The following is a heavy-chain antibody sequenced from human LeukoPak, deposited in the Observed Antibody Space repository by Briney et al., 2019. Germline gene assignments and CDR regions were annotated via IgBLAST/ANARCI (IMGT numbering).Heavy chain of an antibody. CDR1: GFTFSDYY. CDR3: ASNLAANYHFYYGIDV. D-gene: IGHD1-26*01. CDR2: INSGGSNI. Sequence: GGSLTLHCAASGFTFSDYYMSWIRQAPGKALEWGSFINSGGSNIYYVDSGKGRFTISRDNAKNSLYLQMGSLRAEDTAVYYCASNLAANYHFYYGIDVWGQGTTVTVSS. V-gene: IGHV3-11*01. J-gene: IGHJ6*02.